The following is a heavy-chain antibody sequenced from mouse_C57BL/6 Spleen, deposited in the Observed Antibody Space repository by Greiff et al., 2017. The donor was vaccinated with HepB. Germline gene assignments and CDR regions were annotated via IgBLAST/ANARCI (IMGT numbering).Heavy chain of an antibody. Sequence: EVKLQESGPGLVKPSQSLSLTCSVTGYSITSGYYWNWIRQFPGNKLEWMGYISYDGSNNYNPSLKNRISITRDTSKNQFFLKLNSVTTEDTATYYCARETGTNYYFDYWGQGTTLTVSS. J-gene: IGHJ2*01. D-gene: IGHD4-1*01. CDR3: ARETGTNYYFDY. CDR1: GYSITSGYY. V-gene: IGHV3-6*01. CDR2: ISYDGSN.